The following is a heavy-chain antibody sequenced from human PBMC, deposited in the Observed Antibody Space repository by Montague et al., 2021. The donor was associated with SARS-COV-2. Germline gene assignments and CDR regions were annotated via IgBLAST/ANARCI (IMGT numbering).Heavy chain of an antibody. CDR2: ISYEGSIQ. D-gene: IGHD3-10*01. CDR3: AKDATIFWFERGRGTFDN. J-gene: IGHJ4*02. CDR1: GFSFNNFA. Sequence: YLRLSFAASGFSFNNFAMHWVRQAPGQGLEWVAVISYEGSIQYYADSVKGRFAISRDWSKNTLDLQMSSLRPEDTAVYYCAKDATIFWFERGRGTFDNWGRGTLVAVSS. V-gene: IGHV3-30*18.